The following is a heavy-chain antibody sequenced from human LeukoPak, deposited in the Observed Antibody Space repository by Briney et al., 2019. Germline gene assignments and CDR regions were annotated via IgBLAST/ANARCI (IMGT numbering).Heavy chain of an antibody. V-gene: IGHV1-2*02. CDR3: AWEASGSRGDHYFDY. Sequence: ASVKVSCKASGYTFTGYYMHWVRQAPGQGLEWMGWINPNSGGTNYAQKFQGRVTMTRDTSISTAYMELGRLRSDDTAVYYCAWEASGSRGDHYFDYWGQGTLVTVSS. D-gene: IGHD1-26*01. CDR1: GYTFTGYY. CDR2: INPNSGGT. J-gene: IGHJ4*02.